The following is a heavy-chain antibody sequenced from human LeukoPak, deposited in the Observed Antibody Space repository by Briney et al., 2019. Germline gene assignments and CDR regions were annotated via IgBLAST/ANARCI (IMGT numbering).Heavy chain of an antibody. V-gene: IGHV4-59*01. CDR2: IYYSGST. CDR3: ARDRGTMVRGDHGVDY. D-gene: IGHD3-10*01. CDR1: GGSISGYY. Sequence: SETLSLTCTVSGGSISGYYWSWVRQPPGKGLEWIGYIYYSGSTNYNPSLKSRVTISVDTSKNQFSLKLSSVTAADTAVYYCARDRGTMVRGDHGVDYWGQGTLVTVSS. J-gene: IGHJ4*02.